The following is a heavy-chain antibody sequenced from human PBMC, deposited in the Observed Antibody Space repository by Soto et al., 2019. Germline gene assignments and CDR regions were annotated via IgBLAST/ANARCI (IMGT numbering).Heavy chain of an antibody. D-gene: IGHD6-19*01. CDR1: GGSSSSYY. CDR2: IYYSGST. CDR3: ARDLRPPGAGTWFDP. V-gene: IGHV4-59*01. Sequence: PSETLSLTCTVSGGSSSSYYWSWIRQPPGKGLEWIGYIYYSGSTNYNPSLKSRVTISVDTSKNQFSLKLSSVTAADTAVYYCARDLRPPGAGTWFDPWGQGTLVTVSS. J-gene: IGHJ5*02.